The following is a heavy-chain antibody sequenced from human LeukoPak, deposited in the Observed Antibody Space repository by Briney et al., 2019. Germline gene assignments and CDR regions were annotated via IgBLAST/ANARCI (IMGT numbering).Heavy chain of an antibody. V-gene: IGHV1-2*06. Sequence: GASVKVSCKASRYTFTGYYMHWVRQAPGQGLEWMGRINPNSGGTNYAQKFQGRVTMTRDTSISTAYMELSRLRSDDTAVYYCARDGDYDILTGYYNWFDPWGQGTLVTVSP. CDR3: ARDGDYDILTGYYNWFDP. J-gene: IGHJ5*02. CDR2: INPNSGGT. CDR1: RYTFTGYY. D-gene: IGHD3-9*01.